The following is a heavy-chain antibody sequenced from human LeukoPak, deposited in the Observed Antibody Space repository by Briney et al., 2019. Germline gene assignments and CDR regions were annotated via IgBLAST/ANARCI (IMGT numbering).Heavy chain of an antibody. V-gene: IGHV4-59*01. Sequence: PPETLSLTYTVSGGSIGAYYGCCIRQGPVQGLNWIASPHYSGTTNYNPSLKSRVTMSVVTSKNQFSLKLSSVTAADTAVYYCARIVPNTEMVTSFDNWGQGTLVTVFS. CDR1: GGSIGAYY. CDR2: PHYSGTT. D-gene: IGHD5-18*01. J-gene: IGHJ4*02. CDR3: ARIVPNTEMVTSFDN.